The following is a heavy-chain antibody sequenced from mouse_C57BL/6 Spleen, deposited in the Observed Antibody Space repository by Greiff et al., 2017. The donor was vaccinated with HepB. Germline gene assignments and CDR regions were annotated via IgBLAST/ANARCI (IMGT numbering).Heavy chain of an antibody. J-gene: IGHJ2*01. CDR2: ISSGGSYT. V-gene: IGHV5-6*01. Sequence: EVKLMESGGDLVKPGGSLKLSCAASGFTFSSYGMSCVRQTPDKRLEWVATISSGGSYTYYPDSVKGRFTISRDNAKNTLYLQMSSLKSEDTAMYYCARQAITTVVAYYFDYWGQGTTLTVSS. CDR3: ARQAITTVVAYYFDY. CDR1: GFTFSSYG. D-gene: IGHD1-1*01.